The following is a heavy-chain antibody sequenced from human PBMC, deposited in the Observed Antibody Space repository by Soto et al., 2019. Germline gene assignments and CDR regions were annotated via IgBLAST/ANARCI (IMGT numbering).Heavy chain of an antibody. CDR2: ISRDGATK. J-gene: IGHJ4*02. CDR1: GFSVTTNG. V-gene: IGHV3-30*03. Sequence: QVQLVESGGGVVQPGWSLRLSCAVSGFSVTTNGMHWVRQAPGKGLEWVAVISRDGATKFYADSVKGRFTISKDNSGNTLFLEMNSLRGDDMAVYYCTGEVASGYWGQGALVTVSS. CDR3: TGEVASGY. D-gene: IGHD2-8*02.